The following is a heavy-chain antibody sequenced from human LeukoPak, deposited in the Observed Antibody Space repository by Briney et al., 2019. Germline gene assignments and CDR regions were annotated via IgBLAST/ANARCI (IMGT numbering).Heavy chain of an antibody. CDR2: MNPNSGNT. Sequence: GASVKVSCKASGYTFTSYDINWVRQATGQGLEWMGWMNPNSGNTGYAQKFQGRVTITRNTSISTAYMELSSLRSEDTAVYYCARSVAAAGQYYYYYYYMDVWGKGTTVTVSS. CDR1: GYTFTSYD. CDR3: ARSVAAAGQYYYYYYYMDV. V-gene: IGHV1-8*03. D-gene: IGHD6-13*01. J-gene: IGHJ6*03.